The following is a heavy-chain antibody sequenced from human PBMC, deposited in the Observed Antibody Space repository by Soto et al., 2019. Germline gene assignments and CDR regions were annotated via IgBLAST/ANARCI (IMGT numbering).Heavy chain of an antibody. Sequence: SETLSLTCTVSGGSISSYYWSWIRQPPGKGLEWIGYIYYSGSTNYNPSLKSRVTISVDTSKNQFSLKLSSVTAADTAVYYCARFYYVSGITWFDPRGQGTLVTVSS. J-gene: IGHJ5*02. CDR3: ARFYYVSGITWFDP. V-gene: IGHV4-59*01. CDR2: IYYSGST. D-gene: IGHD3-10*01. CDR1: GGSISSYY.